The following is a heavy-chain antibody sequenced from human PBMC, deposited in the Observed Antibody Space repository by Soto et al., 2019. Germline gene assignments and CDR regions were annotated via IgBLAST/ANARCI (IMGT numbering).Heavy chain of an antibody. CDR2: LYPGDSDT. CDR1: GYSFTSYW. Sequence: PGESLKISCKGSGYSFTSYWIGWVRQMPGKGLEWMVILYPGDSDTRYSPSFQGQVTISADKSISTAYLHWSSLKASDTAVYYCARQAANGQWPVWGQGTTVPVSS. J-gene: IGHJ6*02. D-gene: IGHD6-19*01. CDR3: ARQAANGQWPV. V-gene: IGHV5-51*01.